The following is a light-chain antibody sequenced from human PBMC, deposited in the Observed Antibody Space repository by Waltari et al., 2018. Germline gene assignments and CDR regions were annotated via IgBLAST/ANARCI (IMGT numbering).Light chain of an antibody. J-gene: IGLJ2*01. V-gene: IGLV3-19*01. CDR2: GKE. Sequence: SSELTQDPAVSVALGQTVTITCQGDSLRTAYANWYQLKPGKVPLLVIFGKEKRPSGIPDRISGYSSGTTSSLTITGAQAEDEADYYCSSRNGVNNHMLFAGGTKLTVL. CDR1: SLRTAY. CDR3: SSRNGVNNHML.